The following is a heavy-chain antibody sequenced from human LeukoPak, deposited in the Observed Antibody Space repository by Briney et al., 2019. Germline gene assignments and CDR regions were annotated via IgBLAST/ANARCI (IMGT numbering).Heavy chain of an antibody. CDR3: AKGGSGYYYGDFDY. D-gene: IGHD3-22*01. CDR1: GVTFDEYS. CDR2: ISGNSGRI. V-gene: IGHV3-9*01. J-gene: IGHJ4*02. Sequence: GGSLRLSCAASGVTFDEYSLRWVRQAPGKGLEWVSEISGNSGRIHSADTVKGPFTISRDNASSSLYLQMNSLRAEDTALYYCAKGGSGYYYGDFDYWGQGTLVTVSS.